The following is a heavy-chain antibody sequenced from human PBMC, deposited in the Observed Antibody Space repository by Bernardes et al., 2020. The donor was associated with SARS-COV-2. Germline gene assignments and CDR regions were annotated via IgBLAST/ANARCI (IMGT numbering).Heavy chain of an antibody. CDR3: ARGRRILAHYYFDL. Sequence: SETLSLTCAVDGGPLSDYYWSWIRQPPGKGLEWIGEINHDGSTNQNPSLKSRTTLSVDKSKNQFSLKLSSLTAADTAVYYCARGRRILAHYYFDLWGRGTLVTVSS. CDR1: GGPLSDYY. CDR2: INHDGST. J-gene: IGHJ2*01. V-gene: IGHV4-34*04. D-gene: IGHD3-3*01.